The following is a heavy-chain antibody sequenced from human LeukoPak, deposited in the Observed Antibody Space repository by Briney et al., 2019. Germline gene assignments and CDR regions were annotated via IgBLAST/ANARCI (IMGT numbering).Heavy chain of an antibody. J-gene: IGHJ4*02. CDR3: AKDRSSGWYYFDY. Sequence: GGSLRLSCAASGFTFSSYGMHWVRQAQGKGLEWVAFIRYDGSNKYYADSVKGRFTISRDNSKNTLHLQMNSLRAEDTAVYYCAKDRSSGWYYFDYWGQGTLVTVSS. D-gene: IGHD6-19*01. CDR1: GFTFSSYG. V-gene: IGHV3-30*02. CDR2: IRYDGSNK.